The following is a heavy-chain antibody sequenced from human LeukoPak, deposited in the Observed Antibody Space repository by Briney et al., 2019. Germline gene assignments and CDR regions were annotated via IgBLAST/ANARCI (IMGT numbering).Heavy chain of an antibody. CDR1: GYTLTELS. CDR2: FDPEDGET. D-gene: IGHD3-22*01. J-gene: IGHJ6*03. CDR3: ATASSDSSGYYYYYYMDV. Sequence: ASVKVSCKVSGYTLTELSMHWVRQAPGKGLEWMGGFDPEDGETIYAQKFQGRVTMTEDTSTDAAYMELSSLRSEDTAVYYCATASSDSSGYYYYYYMDVWGKGTTVTVSS. V-gene: IGHV1-24*01.